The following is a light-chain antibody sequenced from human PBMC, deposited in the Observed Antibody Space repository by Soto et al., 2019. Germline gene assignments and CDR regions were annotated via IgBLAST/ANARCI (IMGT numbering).Light chain of an antibody. CDR1: QSVSSD. J-gene: IGKJ2*01. V-gene: IGKV3-15*01. CDR2: GAS. CDR3: LQYNNWPPKQYT. Sequence: EIVMTQSPATLSVSPGERATLSCRASQSVSSDLAWYQHKPGQAPRLLIYGASTRATGIPARFSGSGSGTGFSLTISSLQSEDFAVYYCLQYNNWPPKQYTFGQGTKLEIK.